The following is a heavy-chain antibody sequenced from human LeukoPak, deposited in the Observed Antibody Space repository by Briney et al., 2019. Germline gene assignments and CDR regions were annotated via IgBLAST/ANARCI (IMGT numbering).Heavy chain of an antibody. CDR3: ARVPRRYSSSRLDYYFDY. CDR2: ISYDGSNK. V-gene: IGHV3-30-3*01. J-gene: IGHJ4*02. CDR1: GFTFSSYA. Sequence: GGSLRLSCAASGFTFSSYAMHWVRQAPGKGLEWVAVISYDGSNKYYADSVKGRFTISRDNSKNTLYLQMNSLRAEDTAVYYCARVPRRYSSSRLDYYFDYWGQETLVTVSS. D-gene: IGHD6-13*01.